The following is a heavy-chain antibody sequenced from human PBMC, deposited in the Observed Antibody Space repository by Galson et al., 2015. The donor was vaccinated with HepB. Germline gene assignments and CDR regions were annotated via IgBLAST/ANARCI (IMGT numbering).Heavy chain of an antibody. CDR1: GYTFTSYY. CDR3: AGGDGLRYQPTDAFDI. J-gene: IGHJ3*02. V-gene: IGHV1-46*01. CDR2: INPSGGST. Sequence: SVKVSCKASGYTFTSYYMHWVRQAPGQGLEWMGIINPSGGSTSYAQKFQGRVTMTRDTSTSTVYMELSSLRSEDTAVYYCAGGDGLRYQPTDAFDIWGQGTMVTVSS. D-gene: IGHD2-2*01.